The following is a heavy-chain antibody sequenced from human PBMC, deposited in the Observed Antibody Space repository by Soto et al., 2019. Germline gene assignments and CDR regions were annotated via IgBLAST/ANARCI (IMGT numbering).Heavy chain of an antibody. CDR1: GYTFTSYY. CDR3: ASNMDYYYGPGSGNGHGF. D-gene: IGHD3-10*01. CDR2: INPKFGDT. Sequence: QVQLVQSGAEMKEPGDAVRVSCEASGYTFTSYYIHWVRQAPGQGLEWMGWINPKFGDTTYAQDFQGRVSMTRDMSISTVYMELSRLPSDDTAIYYCASNMDYYYGPGSGNGHGFWGQGTTVTV. V-gene: IGHV1-2*02. J-gene: IGHJ6*02.